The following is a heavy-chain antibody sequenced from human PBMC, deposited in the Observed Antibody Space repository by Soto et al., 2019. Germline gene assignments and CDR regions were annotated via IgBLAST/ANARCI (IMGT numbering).Heavy chain of an antibody. D-gene: IGHD2-2*02. CDR1: GFTFSSYA. CDR3: ARVYCSSTSCYTFLFDY. V-gene: IGHV3-48*03. Sequence: EVQLLESGGGLVQPGGSLRLSCAASGFTFSSYAMSWVRQAPGKGLEWVSYISSSGSTIYYADSVKGRFTISRDNAKNSVYLQMNSLRAEDTALYYCARVYCSSTSCYTFLFDYWGQGTLVTVSS. CDR2: ISSSGSTI. J-gene: IGHJ4*02.